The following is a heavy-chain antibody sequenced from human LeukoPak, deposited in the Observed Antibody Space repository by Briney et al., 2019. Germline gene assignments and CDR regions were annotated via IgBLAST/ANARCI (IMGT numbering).Heavy chain of an antibody. CDR2: ISSSGSTI. CDR3: ARDSAVAGTDLDY. Sequence: GGPLRLSCAASGFTFSSYEMNWVRQAPGKGLEWVSYISSSGSTIYYADSVKGRFTISRDNAKNSLYLQMNSLRAEDTAVYYCARDSAVAGTDLDYWGQGTLVTVSS. J-gene: IGHJ4*02. V-gene: IGHV3-48*03. CDR1: GFTFSSYE. D-gene: IGHD6-19*01.